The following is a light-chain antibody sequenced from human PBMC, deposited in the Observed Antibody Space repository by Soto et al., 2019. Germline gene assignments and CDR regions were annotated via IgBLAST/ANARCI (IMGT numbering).Light chain of an antibody. J-gene: IGKJ1*01. CDR2: KAS. CDR3: QQHNSYSPEST. Sequence: DIQMTQSPSTLSASIGDQVTITCRASQSISIWLAWYQQKPGKAPNLLIYKASTLESGVPSRFSGSGSGTEFTLTISSLQPDDLSTYYCQQHNSYSPESTFGQGPKLDIK. CDR1: QSISIW. V-gene: IGKV1-5*03.